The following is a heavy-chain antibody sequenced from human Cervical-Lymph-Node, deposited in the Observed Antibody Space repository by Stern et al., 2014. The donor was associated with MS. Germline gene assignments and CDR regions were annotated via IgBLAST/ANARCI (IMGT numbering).Heavy chain of an antibody. CDR2: MNSNTNST. J-gene: IGHJ5*02. CDR3: AREVVVGTNLWLDP. Sequence: VQLEESGAEVKKPGASVTISCRASGFNFTTNDIDWVRQAPGQGLEWMGWMNSNTNSTDSAHKFRGRLTMTWDNSKTLAFMQLSSLQPDDTAVYFCAREVVVGTNLWLDPWGQGTLVTVSS. CDR1: GFNFTTND. V-gene: IGHV1-8*01. D-gene: IGHD2-15*01.